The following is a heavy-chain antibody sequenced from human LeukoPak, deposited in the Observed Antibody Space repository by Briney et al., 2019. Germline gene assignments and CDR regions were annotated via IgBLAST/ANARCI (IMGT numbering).Heavy chain of an antibody. CDR2: IYYSGST. CDR1: GGSIRSSYYY. J-gene: IGHJ6*02. V-gene: IGHV4-39*07. CDR3: ARGPPAKPGTGYYYGMDV. D-gene: IGHD2-2*01. Sequence: SETLSLTCTVSGGSIRSSYYYWGWIRQPPGKGLEWIGSIYYSGSTNYNPSLKSRVIISVDMSKNQFSLKLSSVTAADTAVYYCARGPPAKPGTGYYYGMDVWGQGTTVTVSS.